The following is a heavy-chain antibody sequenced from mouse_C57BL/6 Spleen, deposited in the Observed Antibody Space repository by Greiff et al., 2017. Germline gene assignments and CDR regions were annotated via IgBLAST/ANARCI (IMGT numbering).Heavy chain of an antibody. CDR2: IYPGDGDT. CDR3: ARGGYDNSAWFAY. J-gene: IGHJ3*01. D-gene: IGHD2-2*01. Sequence: VQLQQSGPELVKPGASVKISCKASGYAFSRSWMNWVKQRPGKGLEWIGRIYPGDGDTNYNGKFKGKATLTADKSSSTAYMQLSSLTSEDSAVYFCARGGYDNSAWFAYWGQGTLVTVSA. V-gene: IGHV1-82*01. CDR1: GYAFSRSW.